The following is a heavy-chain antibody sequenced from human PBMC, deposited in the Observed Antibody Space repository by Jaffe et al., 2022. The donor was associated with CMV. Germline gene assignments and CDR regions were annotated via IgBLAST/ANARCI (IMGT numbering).Heavy chain of an antibody. CDR2: IKQDGSEK. Sequence: EVQLVESGGGLVQPGGSLRLSCAASGFTFSSYWMSWVRQAPGKGLEWVANIKQDGSEKYYVDSVKGRFTISRDNAKNSLYLQMNSLRAEDTAVYYCARVREGATHFAEYFQHWGQGTLVTVSS. D-gene: IGHD1-26*01. J-gene: IGHJ1*01. CDR1: GFTFSSYW. CDR3: ARVREGATHFAEYFQH. V-gene: IGHV3-7*01.